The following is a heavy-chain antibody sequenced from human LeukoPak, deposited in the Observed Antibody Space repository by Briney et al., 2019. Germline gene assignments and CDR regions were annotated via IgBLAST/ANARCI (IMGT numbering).Heavy chain of an antibody. CDR3: ARRGSIAARSYYYYYMDV. CDR2: IYTSVSS. D-gene: IGHD6-6*01. V-gene: IGHV4-4*09. J-gene: IGHJ6*03. CDR1: GGSISRYY. Sequence: SETLSLTCTVSGGSISRYYWSWIRQPPGTGLEWIGDIYTSVSSNYNPSLKSRVPISLDTSKNQFSLKLSSVTAADTAVYYCARRGSIAARSYYYYYMDVWGKGTTVTVSS.